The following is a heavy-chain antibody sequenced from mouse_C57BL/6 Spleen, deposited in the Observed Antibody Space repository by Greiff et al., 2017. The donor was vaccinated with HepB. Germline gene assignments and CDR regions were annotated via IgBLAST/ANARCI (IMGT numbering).Heavy chain of an antibody. V-gene: IGHV1-26*01. J-gene: IGHJ2*01. CDR2: INPNNGGT. D-gene: IGHD1-1*01. CDR3: ARGVYYYGSSYKYYFDY. CDR1: GYTFTDYY. Sequence: EVQLQQSGPELVKPGASVKISCKASGYTFTDYYMNWVKQSHGKSLEWIGDINPNNGGTSYNQKFKGKATLTVDKSSSTAYMELRSLTSEDSAVYYWARGVYYYGSSYKYYFDYWGQGTTLTVSS.